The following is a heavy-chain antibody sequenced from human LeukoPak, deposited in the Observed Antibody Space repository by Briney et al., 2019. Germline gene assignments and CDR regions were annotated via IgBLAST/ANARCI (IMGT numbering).Heavy chain of an antibody. CDR1: GGSISSYY. Sequence: SETLSLTCTVSGGSISSYYWSWIRQPPGKGLEWIGYIYYSGSTNYNPSLKSRVTISVDTSKNQFSLKLSSVTAAGTAVYYCAREYCSSTSCYNWFDPWGQGTLVTVSS. J-gene: IGHJ5*02. D-gene: IGHD2-2*01. V-gene: IGHV4-59*01. CDR2: IYYSGST. CDR3: AREYCSSTSCYNWFDP.